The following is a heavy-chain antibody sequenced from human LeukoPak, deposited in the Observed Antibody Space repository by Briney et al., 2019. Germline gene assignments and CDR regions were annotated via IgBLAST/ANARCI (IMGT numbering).Heavy chain of an antibody. CDR2: IHYSGNT. V-gene: IGHV4-38-2*02. CDR3: ARGFWSRYYDY. J-gene: IGHJ4*02. CDR1: GYSISSAYY. Sequence: SETLSLTCIVSGYSISSAYYWGWIRQPPGKGLEWIGTIHYSGNTDYNPSLKSQVTISLDSSKNQFSLKLNSVTAADTAVYYCARGFWSRYYDYWGQGTLVTVSS. D-gene: IGHD2-8*02.